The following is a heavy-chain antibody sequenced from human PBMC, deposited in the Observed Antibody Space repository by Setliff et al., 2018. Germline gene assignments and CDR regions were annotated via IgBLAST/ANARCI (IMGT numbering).Heavy chain of an antibody. CDR3: ARDNKRGIGGY. D-gene: IGHD1-1*01. CDR1: GFTFSNDY. V-gene: IGHV3-66*02. Sequence: PGGSLRLSCAASGFTFSNDYMTWVRQAPGKGLEWVSMIYRGDSPYYADSVKGRFTISRDNSKNMVFLQMNSLRPEDTAVYYCARDNKRGIGGYWGQGTLVTVSS. J-gene: IGHJ4*02. CDR2: IYRGDSP.